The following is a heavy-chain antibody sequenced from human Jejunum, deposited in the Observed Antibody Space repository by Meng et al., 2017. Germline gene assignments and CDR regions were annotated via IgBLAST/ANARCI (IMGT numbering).Heavy chain of an antibody. CDR1: GFSLTTSGVG. CDR3: AHRVNLVRGTMNAFDV. Sequence: SGPTLVKPTQTLTLTCTFSGFSLTTSGVGVGWIRQPPGKALEWLALIYWNDDKHYNPSLKNSLTITKDTSKNQVVLRMTNMDPVDTATYYCAHRVNLVRGTMNAFDVWGQGTMVPVS. V-gene: IGHV2-5*01. J-gene: IGHJ3*01. CDR2: IYWNDDK. D-gene: IGHD3-10*01.